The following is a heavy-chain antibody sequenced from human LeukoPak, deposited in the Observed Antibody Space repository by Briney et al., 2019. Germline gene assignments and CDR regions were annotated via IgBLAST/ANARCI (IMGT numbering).Heavy chain of an antibody. D-gene: IGHD4-11*01. J-gene: IGHJ4*02. V-gene: IGHV3-23*01. CDR2: ISGSGGST. CDR3: AKDDSNYSFNFDY. Sequence: GGSLRLSCAASGFTFSSYAMSRVRQAPGKGLEWVSAISGSGGSTYYADSVKGRFTISRDNSKNTLYLQMNSLRAEDTAVYYCAKDDSNYSFNFDYWGQGTLVTVSS. CDR1: GFTFSSYA.